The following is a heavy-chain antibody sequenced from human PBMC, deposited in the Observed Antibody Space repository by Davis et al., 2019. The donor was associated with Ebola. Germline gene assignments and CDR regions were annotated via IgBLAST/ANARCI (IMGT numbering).Heavy chain of an antibody. Sequence: AASVKVSCKASGYTFTGYDINWVRQATGQGLEWMGWMNPNSGHTGYAQKFQGRVTMTRNTSKTIAYMELRSLRYEDTAVYYCARGFRTTVTTFDPWGQGTLVTVSS. J-gene: IGHJ5*02. D-gene: IGHD4-17*01. V-gene: IGHV1-8*01. CDR3: ARGFRTTVTTFDP. CDR2: MNPNSGHT. CDR1: GYTFTGYD.